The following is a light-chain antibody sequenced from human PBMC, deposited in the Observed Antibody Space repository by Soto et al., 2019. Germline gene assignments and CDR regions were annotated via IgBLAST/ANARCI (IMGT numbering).Light chain of an antibody. J-gene: IGKJ1*01. V-gene: IGKV1-5*02. Sequence: DIQMTQSPSTLSASVGDRVTIICRASQSISSWLAWYQQKPGKAPKLLIYDASSLESGVPSRFSGSGSGTEFTLTISSLQPDDFVTYYCQQYNSWTFGQGTKVDIK. CDR2: DAS. CDR1: QSISSW. CDR3: QQYNSWT.